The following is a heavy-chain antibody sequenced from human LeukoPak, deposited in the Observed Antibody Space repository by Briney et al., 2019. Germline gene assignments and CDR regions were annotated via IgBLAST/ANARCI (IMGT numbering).Heavy chain of an antibody. D-gene: IGHD3-10*01. Sequence: PSETLSLTCTVSGYSLSSGYYWAWIRQPPGKGLEWIGNISHTGNTYYNPSLKSRVTLSIDMSKSQFSLKLTSVTAADTAVYYCARLGYGSGSYYNDYWGQGTLVTVSS. J-gene: IGHJ4*02. V-gene: IGHV4-38-2*02. CDR2: ISHTGNT. CDR1: GYSLSSGYY. CDR3: ARLGYGSGSYYNDY.